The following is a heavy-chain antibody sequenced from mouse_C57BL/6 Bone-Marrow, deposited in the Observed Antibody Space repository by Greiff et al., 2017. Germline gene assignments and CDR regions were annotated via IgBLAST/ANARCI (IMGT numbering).Heavy chain of an antibody. CDR1: GFSLSTSGMG. V-gene: IGHV8-12*01. CDR2: IYWDDDK. CDR3: ALYYYGSPWYFDV. J-gene: IGHJ1*03. Sequence: QVTLKVSGPGILQSSQTLSLTCSFSGFSLSTSGMGVSWIRQPSGKGLEWLAHIYWDDDKRYNQSLESRLTVSKDTSRNQVFLKITSVDTADTATSYCALYYYGSPWYFDVWGTGTTVTVSS. D-gene: IGHD1-1*01.